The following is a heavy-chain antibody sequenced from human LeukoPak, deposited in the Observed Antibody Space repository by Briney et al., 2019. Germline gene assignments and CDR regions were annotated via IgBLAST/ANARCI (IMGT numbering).Heavy chain of an antibody. V-gene: IGHV3-15*01. J-gene: IGHJ6*03. CDR1: GFTLSNAW. CDR2: IKSKTAGGTP. Sequence: GQCRRLSWPASGFTLSNAWMSCVRQVPGKGMEWVGRIKSKTAGGTPDYATAVKGRFTISRDDSKNTLYLQMNSLKPEDTAVYSCTTVGYCSSTSCPLTASYYYYYMDVWGKGITVTVSS. D-gene: IGHD2-2*01. CDR3: TTVGYCSSTSCPLTASYYYYYMDV.